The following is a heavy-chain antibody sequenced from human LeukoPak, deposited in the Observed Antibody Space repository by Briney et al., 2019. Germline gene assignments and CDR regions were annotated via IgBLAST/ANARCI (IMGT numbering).Heavy chain of an antibody. V-gene: IGHV3-53*01. CDR2: IYSGGST. CDR1: GFIVSSNY. D-gene: IGHD5-18*01. J-gene: IGHJ4*02. CDR3: ARVLVDTAMAPYFDY. Sequence: GGSLRLSCAASGFIVSSNYMSWVRQAPGKGLEWVSLIYSGGSTYYADSVKGRFTISRDNSKNTVYLQMNSLRAEDTAVYYCARVLVDTAMAPYFDYWGQGILVTVSP.